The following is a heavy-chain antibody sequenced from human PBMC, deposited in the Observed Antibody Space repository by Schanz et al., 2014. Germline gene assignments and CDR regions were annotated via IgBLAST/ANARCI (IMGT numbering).Heavy chain of an antibody. CDR3: ARKVVATIGGYYDN. V-gene: IGHV3-23*01. CDR1: GFTFSSYA. D-gene: IGHD5-12*01. CDR2: ISGSGGST. Sequence: EVQLLESGGGLVQPGGSLRLSCAASGFTFSSYAMSWVRQAPGKGLEWVSAISGSGGSTYYADSVKGRFTISRDNSKNTLFLQMNSLRAEDTAVYYCARKVVATIGGYYDNWGQGTLVIGSS. J-gene: IGHJ4*02.